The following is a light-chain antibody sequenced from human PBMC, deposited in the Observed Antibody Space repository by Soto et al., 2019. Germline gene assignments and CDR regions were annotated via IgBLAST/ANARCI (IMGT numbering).Light chain of an antibody. J-gene: IGKJ2*01. Sequence: DIQMTQSPSSLSASVGDRVTITCQASQDISNYLNWYQQKPGKDPKLLIYDASNLETGVPSRFSGSGSGTDFTFTISSLPPEDIATYYCQQYDNLPYTFGQGNKLEIK. CDR2: DAS. CDR1: QDISNY. V-gene: IGKV1-33*01. CDR3: QQYDNLPYT.